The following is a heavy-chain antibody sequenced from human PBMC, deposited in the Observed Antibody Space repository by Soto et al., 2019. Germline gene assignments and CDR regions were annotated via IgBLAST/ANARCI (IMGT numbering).Heavy chain of an antibody. CDR2: IKQDGSEK. V-gene: IGHV3-7*01. CDR1: GFTFSSYW. CDR3: ARDLATYYYGSGNPGV. D-gene: IGHD3-10*01. Sequence: SLRLSCAASGFTFSSYWMSWVRQAPGKGLEWVANIKQDGSEKYYVDSVKGRFTISRDNAKNSLYLQMNSLRAEDTAVYYCARDLATYYYGSGNPGVWGQGTLVTVSS. J-gene: IGHJ4*02.